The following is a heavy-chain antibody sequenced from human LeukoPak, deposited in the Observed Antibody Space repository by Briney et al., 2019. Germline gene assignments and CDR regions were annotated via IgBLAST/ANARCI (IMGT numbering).Heavy chain of an antibody. CDR1: GGSINSSSYY. CDR3: ARLSPPGRSSVKGKYYFDY. Sequence: SETLSLTCTVSGGSINSSSYYWGWIRQPPGKGLEWIGSIFCGNTYDNPSLKSRVTISVDTSKSQFSLKLGSVTAADTAVYFCARLSPPGRSSVKGKYYFDYWGQGALVTVSS. V-gene: IGHV4-39*07. CDR2: IFCGNT. D-gene: IGHD6-6*01. J-gene: IGHJ4*02.